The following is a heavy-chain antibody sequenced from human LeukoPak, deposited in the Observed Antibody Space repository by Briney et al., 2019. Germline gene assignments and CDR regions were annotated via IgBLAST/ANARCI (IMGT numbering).Heavy chain of an antibody. CDR1: GYTFTDFS. Sequence: ASVKVSCKASGYTFTDFSMHWVRQAPGQGLEWMGWINPSSGDTNYAQNFQDTVTMTRDTSISTAYMEVSRQRSDDTAMYYCAMIVYGSGSPAGSPTYYFDYWGQGTLVTVSS. D-gene: IGHD3-10*01. CDR3: AMIVYGSGSPAGSPTYYFDY. J-gene: IGHJ4*02. CDR2: INPSSGDT. V-gene: IGHV1-2*02.